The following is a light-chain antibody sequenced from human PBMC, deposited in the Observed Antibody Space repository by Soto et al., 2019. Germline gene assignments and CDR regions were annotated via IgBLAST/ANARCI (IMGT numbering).Light chain of an antibody. J-gene: IGKJ4*01. V-gene: IGKV3-15*01. CDR3: QQYNSWLT. Sequence: IVMTQTPATLSVSPGGRVTLSCRASQSVSYHVAWYQQKPGQTPRLVIYDASTRASGIPARFSGPRSGTEFSLTVSSLQSEDFGIYSCQQYNSWLTFGGGTRVDIK. CDR1: QSVSYH. CDR2: DAS.